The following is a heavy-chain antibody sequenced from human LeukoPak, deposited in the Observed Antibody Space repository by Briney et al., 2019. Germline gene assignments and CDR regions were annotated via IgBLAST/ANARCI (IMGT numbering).Heavy chain of an antibody. Sequence: SETLSLTCTVSGGSISSSSYYWGWIRQPPGKGLEWIGSIYYSGSTYYNPSLKSRVTISVDTSKNQFSLKLSSVTAADTAVYYCARVSDWSSEYYFDYWGQGTLVTVSS. D-gene: IGHD3-9*01. V-gene: IGHV4-39*07. CDR3: ARVSDWSSEYYFDY. CDR1: GGSISSSSYY. CDR2: IYYSGST. J-gene: IGHJ4*02.